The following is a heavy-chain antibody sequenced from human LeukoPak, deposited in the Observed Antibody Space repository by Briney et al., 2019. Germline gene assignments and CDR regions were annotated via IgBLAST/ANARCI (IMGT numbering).Heavy chain of an antibody. CDR2: INHSGST. Sequence: SETLSLTCAVYGGSFSGYYWSWIRHPPGKGLEWIGEINHSGSTNYNPSLKSRVTISVDTSKNQFSLKLSSVTAADTAVYYCARGRLGTGTPRPSYYYYYMDVRGKGTTVTVSS. V-gene: IGHV4-34*01. J-gene: IGHJ6*03. D-gene: IGHD1-1*01. CDR1: GGSFSGYY. CDR3: ARGRLGTGTPRPSYYYYYMDV.